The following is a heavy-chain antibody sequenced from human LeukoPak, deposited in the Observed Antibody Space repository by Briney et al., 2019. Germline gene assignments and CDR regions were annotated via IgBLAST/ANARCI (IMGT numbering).Heavy chain of an antibody. J-gene: IGHJ5*02. CDR1: GVSISSSNW. D-gene: IGHD5-12*01. Sequence: SETLSLTCAVSGVSISSSNWWSWVRQPPGKGLEWIGEIYHSGSTNYNPSLKSRVTISVDKSKNQFSLKLSSVTAADTAVYYCARTRGYSGYATGNWFDPWGQGTLVTVSS. CDR2: IYHSGST. CDR3: ARTRGYSGYATGNWFDP. V-gene: IGHV4-4*02.